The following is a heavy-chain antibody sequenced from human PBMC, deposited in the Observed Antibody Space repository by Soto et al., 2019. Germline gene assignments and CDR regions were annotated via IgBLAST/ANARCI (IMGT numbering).Heavy chain of an antibody. V-gene: IGHV4-31*03. D-gene: IGHD4-17*01. CDR2: IYYSGST. Sequence: SETLSLTCTVSGGSISSGGYYWSWIRQHPGKGLEWIGYIYYSGSTYYNPSLKSRVTISVDTSKNQFSLKLSSVTAADTAVYYCARDLLGSRSSYGDYPGDYWGQGTLVTVSS. CDR3: ARDLLGSRSSYGDYPGDY. J-gene: IGHJ4*02. CDR1: GGSISSGGYY.